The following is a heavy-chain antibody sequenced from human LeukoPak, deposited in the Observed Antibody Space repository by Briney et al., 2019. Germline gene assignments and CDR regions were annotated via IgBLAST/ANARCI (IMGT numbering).Heavy chain of an antibody. CDR1: GGTFSSYT. Sequence: ASVKVSCKASGGTFSSYTISWVRQAPGQGLEWMGRIIPILGIANYAQKFQRRVTITADKSTSTAYMELSSLRSEDTAVYYCARGAHYYDFWSGYWNWFDPWGQGTLVTVSS. J-gene: IGHJ5*02. CDR2: IIPILGIA. CDR3: ARGAHYYDFWSGYWNWFDP. D-gene: IGHD3-3*01. V-gene: IGHV1-69*02.